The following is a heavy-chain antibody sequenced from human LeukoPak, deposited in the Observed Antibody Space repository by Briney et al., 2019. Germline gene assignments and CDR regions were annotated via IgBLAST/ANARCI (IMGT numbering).Heavy chain of an antibody. V-gene: IGHV4-59*01. CDR2: IYYSGST. CDR1: GGSISSYY. D-gene: IGHD1-26*01. Sequence: SETLSLTCTVSGGSISSYYWSWIRRPPGKGLEWIGYIYYSGSTNYNPSLKSRVTISVDTSKNQFSLKLSSVTAADTAVYYCASSRGLTLVFQHWGQGTLVTVSS. CDR3: ASSRGLTLVFQH. J-gene: IGHJ1*01.